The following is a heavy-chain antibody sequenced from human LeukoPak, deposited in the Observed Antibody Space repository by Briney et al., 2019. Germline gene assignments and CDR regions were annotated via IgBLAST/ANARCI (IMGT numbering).Heavy chain of an antibody. V-gene: IGHV3-30*18. CDR2: ISYDGSNK. D-gene: IGHD5-12*01. CDR3: AKDRAAGYDGLFDY. J-gene: IGHJ4*02. CDR1: GFTFSNYG. Sequence: PGRSLRLSCAASGFTFSNYGMHWVRQAPGKGLEWVAVISYDGSNKYYTDSVKGRFTISRDNSENTLYLQMNSLRPEDTAVYYCAKDRAAGYDGLFDYWGQGTLVTVSS.